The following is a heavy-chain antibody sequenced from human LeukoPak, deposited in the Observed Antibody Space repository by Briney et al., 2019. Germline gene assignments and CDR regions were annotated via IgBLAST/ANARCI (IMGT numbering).Heavy chain of an antibody. CDR3: ARELTGTASLLYYYYYGMDV. J-gene: IGHJ6*02. D-gene: IGHD1-7*01. CDR1: GFTFSSYW. CDR2: IKQDGSEK. Sequence: PGRSLRLSCAASGFTFSSYWMSWVRQAPGKGLEWVANIKQDGSEKYYVDSVKGRFTISRDNAKNSLYLQMNSLGAEDTAVYYCARELTGTASLLYYYYYGMDVWGQGTTVTVSS. V-gene: IGHV3-7*03.